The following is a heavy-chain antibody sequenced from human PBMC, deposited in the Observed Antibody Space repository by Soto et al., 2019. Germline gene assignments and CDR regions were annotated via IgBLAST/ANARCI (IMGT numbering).Heavy chain of an antibody. CDR2: IFYSGNT. V-gene: IGHV4-39*01. J-gene: IGHJ5*02. CDR1: GGSISTTSYY. Sequence: SETLSLTCSVSGGSISTTSYYWGWIRQPPGKPLEWIGSIFYSGNTHYNTTLMSRVTISIDTSENQFSLNLRSATAADTAVYYCARQSVGSNWLDPWGQGTLVTVSS. D-gene: IGHD1-26*01. CDR3: ARQSVGSNWLDP.